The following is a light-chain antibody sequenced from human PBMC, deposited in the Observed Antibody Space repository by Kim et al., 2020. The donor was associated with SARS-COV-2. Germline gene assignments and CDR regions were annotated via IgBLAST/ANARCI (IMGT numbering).Light chain of an antibody. J-gene: IGLJ3*02. Sequence: SYELTQPPSVSVSLGQTASITCSGHKLGERYASWYQQRPGQPSLVVIYQDDKRPSGISDRFSGSNSGDTATLTISGTQAMDEADYFCQAWDSNPEKVFGGGTKLTVL. V-gene: IGLV3-1*01. CDR1: KLGERY. CDR3: QAWDSNPEKV. CDR2: QDD.